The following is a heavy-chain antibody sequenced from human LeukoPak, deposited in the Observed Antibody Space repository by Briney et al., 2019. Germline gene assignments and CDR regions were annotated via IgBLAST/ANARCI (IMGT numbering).Heavy chain of an antibody. CDR2: IYYSGNT. V-gene: IGHV4-31*03. CDR3: ARAQSYYDFWSGYYRGGYFDY. CDR1: GGSISSGGYY. Sequence: SETLSLTCTVSGGSISSGGYYWSWIRQHPGKGLEWIGYIYYSGNTYYNPSLKSRVTIPVDTSKNQFSLKLSSVTAADTAVYYCARAQSYYDFWSGYYRGGYFDYWGQGTLVTVSS. J-gene: IGHJ4*02. D-gene: IGHD3-3*01.